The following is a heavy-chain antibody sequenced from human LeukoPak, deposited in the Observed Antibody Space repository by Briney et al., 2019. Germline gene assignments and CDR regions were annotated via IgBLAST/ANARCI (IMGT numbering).Heavy chain of an antibody. V-gene: IGHV1-69*01. D-gene: IGHD3-22*01. Sequence: SVKVSCKASGGTFSSYAISWVRQAPGQGLEWMGGIIPIFGTANHAQKFQGRVTITADESTSTAYMELSSLRSEDTAVYYCARDRYYDSSGRSPFDPWGQGTLVTASS. CDR3: ARDRYYDSSGRSPFDP. CDR1: GGTFSSYA. J-gene: IGHJ5*02. CDR2: IIPIFGTA.